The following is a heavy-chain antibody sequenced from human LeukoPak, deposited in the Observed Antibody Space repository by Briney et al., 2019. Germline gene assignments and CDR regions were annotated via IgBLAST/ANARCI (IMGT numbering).Heavy chain of an antibody. CDR1: GFTLSNYA. CDR3: AKPARTDYADY. CDR2: INGSGDKT. J-gene: IGHJ4*02. Sequence: GGTLRLSCAASGFTLSNYAMNWVRQAPGKGLEWVSSINGSGDKTHYADSVKGRLTISRDNSKNTLYLQMNSLRAEDTAVYYCAKPARTDYADYWGQGTLVTVSS. V-gene: IGHV3-23*01. D-gene: IGHD1-1*01.